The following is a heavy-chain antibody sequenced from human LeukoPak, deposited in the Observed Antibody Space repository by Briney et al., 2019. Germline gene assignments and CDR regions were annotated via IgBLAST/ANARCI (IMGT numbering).Heavy chain of an antibody. Sequence: SETLSLTCTVSGGSISSGDYYWSWIRQPPGKGLEWIGYIYYSGSTYYNPSLKSRVTISVDTSKNQFSLKLSSVTAADTAVYYCARALLSGYYIIDYWGQGTPVTVSS. J-gene: IGHJ4*02. V-gene: IGHV4-30-4*01. CDR1: GGSISSGDYY. CDR3: ARALLSGYYIIDY. CDR2: IYYSGST. D-gene: IGHD3-22*01.